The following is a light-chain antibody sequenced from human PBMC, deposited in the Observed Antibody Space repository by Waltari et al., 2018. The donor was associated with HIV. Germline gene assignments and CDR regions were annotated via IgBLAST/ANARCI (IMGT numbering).Light chain of an antibody. V-gene: IGKV4-1*01. CDR3: QQYYSIPPWT. Sequence: DIVMIQSPDSLAVALGERSTIHCKSSQSVLYSSNNKSSLAWYHQKPGQPPKLLIYWASTRESGVPDRFRGSGSGTDFTLTISTLQAEDVAVYYCQQYYSIPPWTFGQGTKVEI. J-gene: IGKJ1*01. CDR1: QSVLYSSNNKSS. CDR2: WAS.